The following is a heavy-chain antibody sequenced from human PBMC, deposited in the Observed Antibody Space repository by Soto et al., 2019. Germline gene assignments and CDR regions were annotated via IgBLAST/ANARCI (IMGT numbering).Heavy chain of an antibody. CDR2: ISWNSGNI. V-gene: IGHV3-9*01. CDR3: VRSKGGYSYGTPFDY. CDR1: GFTFDDA. Sequence: EVQLEESGGALVQPGRSLRLSCAASGFTFDDAMYWVRQVLGKGLEWVSSISWNSGNIGYADSVKGRFTTSRDNAENSLYLQMTSLRPEDTALYYCVRSKGGYSYGTPFDYWGQGTLVTVSS. D-gene: IGHD5-18*01. J-gene: IGHJ4*02.